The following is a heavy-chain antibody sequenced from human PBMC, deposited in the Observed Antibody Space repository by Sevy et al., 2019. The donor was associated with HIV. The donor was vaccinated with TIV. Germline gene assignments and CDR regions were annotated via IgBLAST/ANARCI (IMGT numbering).Heavy chain of an antibody. Sequence: GGSLRLSCAASGFTFSSYAMHWVRQAPGKGLEWVAVISYDGSNKYYADSVKGRFTISRDNSKNTLYLQMNSLRAEDTAVYYCARDQPNILPGDYRYYYYYYGMDVWGQGTTVTVSS. CDR3: ARDQPNILPGDYRYYYYYYGMDV. D-gene: IGHD4-17*01. J-gene: IGHJ6*02. CDR1: GFTFSSYA. V-gene: IGHV3-30*04. CDR2: ISYDGSNK.